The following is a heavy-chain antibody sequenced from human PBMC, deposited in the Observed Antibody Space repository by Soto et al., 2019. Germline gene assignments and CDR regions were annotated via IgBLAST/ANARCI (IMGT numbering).Heavy chain of an antibody. CDR3: ARGEHSSSIYYYYGMDV. Sequence: GESLKISCKGSGYSFTSYRISWVRQMPGKGLEWMGRIDPSDSYTNYSPSFQGHVTISADKSISTAYLQWSSLKASDTAMYYCARGEHSSSIYYYYGMDVWGQGTTVTVSS. CDR2: IDPSDSYT. J-gene: IGHJ6*02. V-gene: IGHV5-10-1*01. D-gene: IGHD6-6*01. CDR1: GYSFTSYR.